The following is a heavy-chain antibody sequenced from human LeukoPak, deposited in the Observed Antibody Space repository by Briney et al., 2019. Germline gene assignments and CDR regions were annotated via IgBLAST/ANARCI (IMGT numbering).Heavy chain of an antibody. CDR3: ARDRSSSWYALGY. J-gene: IGHJ4*02. D-gene: IGHD6-13*01. V-gene: IGHV3-7*01. CDR1: GFTFSSYW. CDR2: IKQDGSEK. Sequence: GGSLRLSCAASGFTFSSYWMSWVRQAPGKGLEWVANIKQDGSEKYYVDSVKGRFTIPRDNAKNSLYLQMNSLRAEDTAVYYCARDRSSSWYALGYWGQGTLVTVSS.